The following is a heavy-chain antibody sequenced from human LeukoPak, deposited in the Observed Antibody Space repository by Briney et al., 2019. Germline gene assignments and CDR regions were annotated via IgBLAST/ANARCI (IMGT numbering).Heavy chain of an antibody. Sequence: GGSLRLSCAASGFAFSSYNMNWVRQAPGKGLEWVSSTTSSSSYIYYADSVKGRFTISRDNAKNSLYLQMNSLTAEDTAVYYCARDKLRGIFDYWGQGTLVTVSS. CDR3: ARDKLRGIFDY. V-gene: IGHV3-21*06. D-gene: IGHD4-17*01. J-gene: IGHJ4*02. CDR2: TTSSSSYI. CDR1: GFAFSSYN.